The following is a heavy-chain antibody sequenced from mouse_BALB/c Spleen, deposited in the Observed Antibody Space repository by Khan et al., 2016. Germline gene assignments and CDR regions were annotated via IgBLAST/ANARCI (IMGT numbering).Heavy chain of an antibody. V-gene: IGHV9-2-1*01. CDR3: ARERAYAMDY. J-gene: IGHJ4*01. CDR2: INTETGEP. CDR1: GYTFTDYS. Sequence: QFQLVQSGPELKKPGETVKISCKASGYTFTDYSMYWVKQAPGKGLKWMGWINTETGEPAYADDFKGRFAFSLETSASTAYLQINNLKNEDTATYFCARERAYAMDYWGQGTSVTVSS. D-gene: IGHD3-3*01.